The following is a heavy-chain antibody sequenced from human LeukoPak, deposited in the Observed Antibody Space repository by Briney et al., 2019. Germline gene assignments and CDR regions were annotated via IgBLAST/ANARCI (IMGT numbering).Heavy chain of an antibody. CDR2: ISYDGSNK. Sequence: GGSLRLSCAASGFTFSSYAMHWVRQAPGKGLEWVAVISYDGSNKYYADSVKGRFTISRDNSKNTLYLQMNSLRAEDTAVYYCARVPAAIIPYFDYWAQGTLVTVSS. V-gene: IGHV3-30-3*01. D-gene: IGHD2-2*01. CDR1: GFTFSSYA. J-gene: IGHJ4*02. CDR3: ARVPAAIIPYFDY.